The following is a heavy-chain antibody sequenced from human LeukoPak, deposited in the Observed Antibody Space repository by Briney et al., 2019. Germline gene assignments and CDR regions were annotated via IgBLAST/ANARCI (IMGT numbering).Heavy chain of an antibody. CDR2: IYYSGST. CDR1: GGSISNYY. CDR3: ARVGGTNYYYYGMDV. J-gene: IGHJ6*02. Sequence: SETPSLTCTVSGGSISNYYWSWIRQPPGKGPEWIGYIYYSGSTDYNPSLKSRVTISVDTSKNQFSLKLSSVTAADTAVYYCARVGGTNYYYYGMDVWGQGTTVTVSS. D-gene: IGHD1-26*01. V-gene: IGHV4-59*01.